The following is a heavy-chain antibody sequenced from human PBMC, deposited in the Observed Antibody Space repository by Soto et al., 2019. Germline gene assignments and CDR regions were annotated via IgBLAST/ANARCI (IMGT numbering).Heavy chain of an antibody. CDR1: GGSISSGGYY. CDR2: IYYSGST. CDR3: ARDLNYYDSSGYSEGHLTRWFDP. Sequence: QVQLQESGPGLVKPSQTLSLTCTVSGGSISSGGYYWSWIRQHPGKGLEWIGYIYYSGSTYYNPSLKSRVTISVDTSKNQFSLKLSSVTAADTAVYYCARDLNYYDSSGYSEGHLTRWFDPWGQGTLVTVSS. J-gene: IGHJ5*02. V-gene: IGHV4-31*03. D-gene: IGHD3-22*01.